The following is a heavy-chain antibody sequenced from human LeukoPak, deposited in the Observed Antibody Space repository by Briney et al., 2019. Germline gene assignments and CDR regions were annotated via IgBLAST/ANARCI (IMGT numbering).Heavy chain of an antibody. J-gene: IGHJ4*02. V-gene: IGHV4-30-2*01. D-gene: IGHD4-17*01. CDR1: GGSISSGGYS. Sequence: SETLSLTCAVSGGSISSGGYSWSWIRQPPGKGLEWIGYIYHSGSTYYNPSLKSRVTISVDRSKNQFSLKLSSVTAADTAVYYCARGQTTATTNYFDYWGQGTLVTVSS. CDR3: ARGQTTATTNYFDY. CDR2: IYHSGST.